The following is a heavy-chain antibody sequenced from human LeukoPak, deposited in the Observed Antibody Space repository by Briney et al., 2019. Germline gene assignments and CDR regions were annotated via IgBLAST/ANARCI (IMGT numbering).Heavy chain of an antibody. J-gene: IGHJ4*02. D-gene: IGHD3-16*02. V-gene: IGHV4-39*07. CDR2: INHSGST. Sequence: SETLSLTCIVSGGSISSISSNNYHWGWIRQPPGKGLEWIGEINHSGSTNYNPSLKSRVTISVDTSKNQFSLKLSSVTAADTAVYYCAREKNVWGSYQRTYFVDYWGQGTLVTVSS. CDR1: GGSISSISSNNYH. CDR3: AREKNVWGSYQRTYFVDY.